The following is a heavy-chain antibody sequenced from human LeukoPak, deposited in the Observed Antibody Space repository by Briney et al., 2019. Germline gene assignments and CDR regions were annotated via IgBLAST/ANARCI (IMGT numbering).Heavy chain of an antibody. V-gene: IGHV3-23*01. CDR1: GFTFSSYS. D-gene: IGHD3-22*01. J-gene: IGHJ4*02. Sequence: QPGGSLRLSCAASGFTFSSYSMNWVRQAPGKGLEWVSYISSDGSTYYADSVKGRFTISRDNSKNTLYLQMNSLRAEDTAVYYCAKESYDSSGDYYFDYWGQGTLVTVSS. CDR3: AKESYDSSGDYYFDY. CDR2: ISSDGST.